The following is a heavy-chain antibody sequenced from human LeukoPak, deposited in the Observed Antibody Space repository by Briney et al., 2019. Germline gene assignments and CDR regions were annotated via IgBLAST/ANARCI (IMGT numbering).Heavy chain of an antibody. V-gene: IGHV4-39*07. J-gene: IGHJ5*02. CDR2: IYHDGNT. D-gene: IGHD1-7*01. CDR3: AETNTQDWFDP. CDR1: GGSISSSSYY. Sequence: PSETLSLTRSVFGGSISSSSYYWGWIRQSPGKGLEWIANIYHDGNTFYNPSLKSRVAISVDTAKGQVSLRLRSVTAADTAVYYCAETNTQDWFDPWGQGTLVTVSS.